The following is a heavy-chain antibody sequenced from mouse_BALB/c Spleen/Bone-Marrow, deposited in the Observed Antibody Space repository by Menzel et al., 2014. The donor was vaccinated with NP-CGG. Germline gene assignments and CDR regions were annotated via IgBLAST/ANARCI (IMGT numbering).Heavy chain of an antibody. J-gene: IGHJ4*01. CDR1: GYIFTSYW. CDR2: IDPSDSET. D-gene: IGHD2-4*01. CDR3: ARSEDYDWAMDY. V-gene: IGHV1-69*02. Sequence: VQLVESGAELVKPGAPVKLSCKAPGYIFTSYWMNWVKQGPGRGLEWIGRIDPSDSETHYNQKFKDKATVTVDKSSSTAYIQLSSLTSEDSAVYYCARSEDYDWAMDYWGQGTSVTVSS.